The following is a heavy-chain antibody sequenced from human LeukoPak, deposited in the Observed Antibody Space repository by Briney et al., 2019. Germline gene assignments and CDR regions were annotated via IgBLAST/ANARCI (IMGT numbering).Heavy chain of an antibody. D-gene: IGHD6-13*01. CDR1: GFTFSDYY. CDR3: TRSPSSGSFVFDY. V-gene: IGHV3-72*01. CDR2: IRNQANGRTT. Sequence: GGSLRLSCAASGFTFSDYYMEWVRQAPGKGLEWVGRIRNQANGRTTEYATSVRGRFIISRDDSQNSIYLQMYSLKTEDTAVYYCTRSPSSGSFVFDYWGQGTLVTVSS. J-gene: IGHJ4*02.